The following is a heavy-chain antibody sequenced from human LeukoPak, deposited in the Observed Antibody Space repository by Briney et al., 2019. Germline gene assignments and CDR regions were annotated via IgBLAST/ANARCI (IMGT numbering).Heavy chain of an antibody. D-gene: IGHD3-10*01. CDR3: ATLTVRGVINI. CDR2: IQSKTDGGTT. V-gene: IGHV3-15*01. CDR1: GFTFSNTW. J-gene: IGHJ4*02. Sequence: GGSLRLSCAASGFTFSNTWMNWVRQAPGKGLEWVGRIQSKTDGGTTEYAAPVKGRFTISRDDSKTTLYPQMSSLKTEDTAVYYCATLTVRGVINIWGQGTLVTVSS.